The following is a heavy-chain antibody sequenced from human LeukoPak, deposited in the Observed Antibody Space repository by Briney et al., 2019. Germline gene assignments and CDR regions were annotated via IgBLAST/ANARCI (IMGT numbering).Heavy chain of an antibody. V-gene: IGHV1-69*05. CDR1: GGTFSSYA. J-gene: IGHJ6*03. D-gene: IGHD3-22*01. Sequence: SVKVSCKAAGGTFSSYAISWVRQAPGQGLEWMGGIIPIFGTANYAQKFQGRVTITTDESTSTAYMELSSLRSEDTAVYYCAREDYDSSGYYRYYYYMDVWGKGTTVTVSS. CDR3: AREDYDSSGYYRYYYYMDV. CDR2: IIPIFGTA.